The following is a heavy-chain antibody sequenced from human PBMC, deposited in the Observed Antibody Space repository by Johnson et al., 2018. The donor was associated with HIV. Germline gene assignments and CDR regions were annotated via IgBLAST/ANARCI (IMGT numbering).Heavy chain of an antibody. CDR1: GFTFSSYG. J-gene: IGHJ3*01. Sequence: QVQLVESGGGVVQPGGSLRLSCVASGFTFSSYGMHWVRQAPGKGLEWVAFIRYDGSNKYYAESVKGRFTVSRDNSKNTLYLQMNSLRVEDTAVYYCARGVTGYSYGTWGQGTMVTVSS. CDR3: ARGVTGYSYGT. CDR2: IRYDGSNK. V-gene: IGHV3-30*02. D-gene: IGHD5-18*01.